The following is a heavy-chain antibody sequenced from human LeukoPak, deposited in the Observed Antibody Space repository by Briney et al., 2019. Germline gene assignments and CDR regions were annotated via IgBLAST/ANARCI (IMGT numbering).Heavy chain of an antibody. CDR3: ARSPEVLRFDY. D-gene: IGHD3-3*01. Sequence: SETLSLTCTVSGGSISSYYWSWIRQPPGKGLEWIGYIYYSGSTNYNPSLKSRVTISVDTSKNQFSLKQSSVTAADTAVYYCARSPEVLRFDYWGQGTLVTVSS. J-gene: IGHJ4*02. CDR1: GGSISSYY. V-gene: IGHV4-59*01. CDR2: IYYSGST.